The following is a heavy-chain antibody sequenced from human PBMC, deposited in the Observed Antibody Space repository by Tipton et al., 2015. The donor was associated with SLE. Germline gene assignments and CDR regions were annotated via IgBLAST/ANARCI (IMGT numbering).Heavy chain of an antibody. V-gene: IGHV1-46*01. CDR1: GYTFTSYY. CDR3: AREREGGYMDV. J-gene: IGHJ6*03. Sequence: QLVQSGPEVKKPGASVKVSCKASGYTFTSYYMHWVRQAPGQGLEWMGIINPSGGSTSYAQKFQGRVTMTRDTSTGTVYMELSSLRSEDTAVYYCAREREGGYMDVWGKGTTVTVSS. D-gene: IGHD3-16*01. CDR2: INPSGGST.